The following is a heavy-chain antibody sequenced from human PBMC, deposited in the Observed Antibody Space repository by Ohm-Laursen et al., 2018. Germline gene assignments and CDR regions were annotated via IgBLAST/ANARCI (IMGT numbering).Heavy chain of an antibody. CDR1: GGTFSSYA. CDR3: AREGYYDSSGYFDY. J-gene: IGHJ4*02. Sequence: SSVKVSCKASGGTFSSYAISWVRQAPGQGLEWMGGIIPIFGTANYAQKFQGRVTITADESTSTAYMELSSLRSEDTAVYYCAREGYYDSSGYFDYWGQGTLVTVSS. V-gene: IGHV1-69*01. D-gene: IGHD3-22*01. CDR2: IIPIFGTA.